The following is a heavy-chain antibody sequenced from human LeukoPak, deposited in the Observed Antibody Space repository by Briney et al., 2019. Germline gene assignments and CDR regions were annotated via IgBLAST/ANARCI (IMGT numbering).Heavy chain of an antibody. CDR1: GGSISSYY. D-gene: IGHD3-22*01. V-gene: IGHV4-4*07. J-gene: IGHJ6*03. Sequence: SSETLSLTCTVSGGSISSYYWSWIRQPAGKGLEWIGRIYTSGSTNYSPSLKSRVTMSVDTSKNQFSLKLSSVTAADTAVYYCARDDYYDSSGYYDYYYMDVWGKGTTVTVSS. CDR2: IYTSGST. CDR3: ARDDYYDSSGYYDYYYMDV.